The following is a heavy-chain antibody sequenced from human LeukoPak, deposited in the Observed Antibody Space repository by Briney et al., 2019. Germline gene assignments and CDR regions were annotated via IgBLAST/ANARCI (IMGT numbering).Heavy chain of an antibody. D-gene: IGHD2-21*01. J-gene: IGHJ6*02. Sequence: PSETLSLTCTVSGGSISSYYWSWIRQPPGKGLEWIGYIYYSGSTNYNPSLKSRVTVSVDTSKNQFSLKLSSVTAADTAVYYCARLRVDWDYYYGMDVWGQGTTVTVSS. CDR1: GGSISSYY. CDR3: ARLRVDWDYYYGMDV. V-gene: IGHV4-59*08. CDR2: IYYSGST.